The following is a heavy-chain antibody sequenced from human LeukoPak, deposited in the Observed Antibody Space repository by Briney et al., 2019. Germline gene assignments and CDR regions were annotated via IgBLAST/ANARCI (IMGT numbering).Heavy chain of an antibody. V-gene: IGHV3-11*01. CDR1: GFIFSDSY. J-gene: IGHJ4*02. D-gene: IGHD1-26*01. CDR3: ARIGSIVGATTDDAYYFDY. Sequence: GGSLRLSCAASGFIFSDSYMAWIRQAPGKGLEWVSYISYSGNTIYYTDSVKGRFTISRDNAKNSLYLQMNSLRAEDTAIYYWARIGSIVGATTDDAYYFDYWGQGTLVTVSS. CDR2: ISYSGNTI.